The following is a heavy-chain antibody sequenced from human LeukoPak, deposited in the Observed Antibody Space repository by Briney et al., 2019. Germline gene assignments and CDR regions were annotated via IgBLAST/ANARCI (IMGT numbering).Heavy chain of an antibody. CDR1: GFTFSSYS. V-gene: IGHV3-21*01. CDR2: ISSSSSYI. Sequence: GGSLRLSCAASGFTFSSYSMNWVPQAPGKGLEWVSSISSSSSYIYYADSVKGRFTISRDNAKNSLYLQMNSLRAEDTAVYYCAILEGWLRYPYYFDYWGQGTLVTVSS. D-gene: IGHD5-12*01. CDR3: AILEGWLRYPYYFDY. J-gene: IGHJ4*02.